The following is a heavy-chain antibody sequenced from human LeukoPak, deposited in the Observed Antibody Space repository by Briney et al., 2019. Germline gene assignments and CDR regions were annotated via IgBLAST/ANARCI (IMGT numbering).Heavy chain of an antibody. CDR2: IKQDGSEK. J-gene: IGHJ4*02. V-gene: IGHV3-7*01. CDR1: GFTFSNYG. Sequence: QTGGSLRLSCAASGFTFSNYGMHWVRQASGKGLEWVANIKQDGSEKYYVDSVKGRFTISRDNAKNSLYLQMNSLRAEDTAVYYCAGAARYCSSTSCSDFDYWGQGTLVTVSS. CDR3: AGAARYCSSTSCSDFDY. D-gene: IGHD2-2*01.